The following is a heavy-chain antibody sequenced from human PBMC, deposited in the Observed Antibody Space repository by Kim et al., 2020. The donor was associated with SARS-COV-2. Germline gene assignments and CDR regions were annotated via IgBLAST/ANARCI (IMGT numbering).Heavy chain of an antibody. V-gene: IGHV4-61*01. D-gene: IGHD2-15*01. CDR2: IFYRGSS. CDR3: ASRVVDSPTVPTNSSSSHFMDL. CDR1: GDSVSSGLYY. Sequence: SETLSLTCTVSGDSVSSGLYYWSWIRQPPGKGLEWMGYIFYRGSSNKNPSLKSRVTISIDATKNQFSLKLTSVTAADTAVYYCASRVVDSPTVPTNSSSSHFMDLWGQGTTVIVS. J-gene: IGHJ6*02.